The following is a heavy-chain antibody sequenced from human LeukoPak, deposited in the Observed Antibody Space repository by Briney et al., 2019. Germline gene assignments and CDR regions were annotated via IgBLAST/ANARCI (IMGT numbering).Heavy chain of an antibody. Sequence: GGSLRLSCAASGFTFSSYWMHWVRQAPGKGLVWVSRINSDGSSTSYADSVKGRFTISRDNAKNTLYLQMNSLRAEDTAVYYCASEAVVVVAATVYYHYGMDVWGQGTTVTVSS. CDR2: INSDGSST. V-gene: IGHV3-74*01. D-gene: IGHD2-15*01. J-gene: IGHJ6*02. CDR1: GFTFSSYW. CDR3: ASEAVVVVAATVYYHYGMDV.